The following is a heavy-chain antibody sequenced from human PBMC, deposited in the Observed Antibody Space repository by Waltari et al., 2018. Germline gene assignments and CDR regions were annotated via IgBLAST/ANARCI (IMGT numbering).Heavy chain of an antibody. CDR3: AKDRNYKWAFDY. Sequence: QVQLVESGGGVVQPGRSLRLSCAVSGFALSSSGRHWVRQVPGKGLEWVAVILNDGIKYHADSVKGRFTISRDSSKSTLYLQMNSLRAEDTALYYCAKDRNYKWAFDYWGQGVLVTVSS. V-gene: IGHV3-30*18. CDR1: GFALSSSG. J-gene: IGHJ4*02. CDR2: ILNDGIK. D-gene: IGHD1-7*01.